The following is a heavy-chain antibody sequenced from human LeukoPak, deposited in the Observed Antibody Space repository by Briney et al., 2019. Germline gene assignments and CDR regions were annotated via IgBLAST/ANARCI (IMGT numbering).Heavy chain of an antibody. CDR1: GYTFTGYY. CDR3: AREAGSYSGIDY. V-gene: IGHV1-2*02. CDR2: INPNSGGT. J-gene: IGHJ4*02. Sequence: ASVKLSCKACGYTFTGYYMHWVRQAPGQGLEWMGWINPNSGGTNYAQKFQGRVTMTRDTSISTAYMELSRLRSDDTAVYYCAREAGSYSGIDYWGQGTLVTVSS. D-gene: IGHD1-26*01.